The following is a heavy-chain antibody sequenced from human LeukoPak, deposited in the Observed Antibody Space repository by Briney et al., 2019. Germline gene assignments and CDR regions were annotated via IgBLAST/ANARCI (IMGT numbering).Heavy chain of an antibody. J-gene: IGHJ4*02. CDR3: ARGPYCSGGTRYSQYFDY. D-gene: IGHD2-15*01. V-gene: IGHV1-18*01. CDR1: GYTFTSYG. Sequence: ASVKVSCKASGYTFTSYGISWVRQAPGQGLEWMGWISGYNGNTHSAQKLQGRVTMTTDTSTSTAYMELRSLRSDDTAVYYCARGPYCSGGTRYSQYFDYWGQGTLVTVSS. CDR2: ISGYNGNT.